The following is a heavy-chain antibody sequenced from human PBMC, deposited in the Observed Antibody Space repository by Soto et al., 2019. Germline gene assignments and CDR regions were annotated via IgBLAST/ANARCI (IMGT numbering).Heavy chain of an antibody. J-gene: IGHJ4*02. D-gene: IGHD6-13*01. CDR1: GGSFSGYY. Sequence: SETLSLTCAVYGGSFSGYYWSWIRQPPGKGLEWIGEINHSGSTNYNPSLKSRVTISVDTSKNQFSLKLSSMTAADTAVYYCARGRLAAAAKGHFDYWGQGTLVTVSS. CDR3: ARGRLAAAAKGHFDY. V-gene: IGHV4-34*01. CDR2: INHSGST.